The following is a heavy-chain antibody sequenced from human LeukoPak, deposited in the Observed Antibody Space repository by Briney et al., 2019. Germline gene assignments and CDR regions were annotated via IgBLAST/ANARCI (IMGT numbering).Heavy chain of an antibody. CDR1: GGSISSGGYS. Sequence: SETLSLTCAVSGGSISSGGYSWSWIRQPPGKGLEWIGYIYHSGSTYYNPSLKSRVTISVDTSKNQFSLKLSSVTAADTAVYYCARDLSSGSYYRVNWSDPWGQGTLVTVSS. J-gene: IGHJ5*02. CDR2: IYHSGST. CDR3: ARDLSSGSYYRVNWSDP. D-gene: IGHD3-10*01. V-gene: IGHV4-30-2*01.